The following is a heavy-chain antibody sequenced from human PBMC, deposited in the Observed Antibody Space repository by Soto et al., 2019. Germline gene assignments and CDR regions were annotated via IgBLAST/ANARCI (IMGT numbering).Heavy chain of an antibody. Sequence: QVQLVQSGAEEKKPGASVKVSCKASGYTFTSYAMHWVRQAPGQRLEWMGWINAGNGNTKYSQKFQGRITITRDTSASTAYMELSSLRSEDTAVYYCARAVGGPTSNLDYWGQGTLVTVSS. CDR3: ARAVGGPTSNLDY. CDR1: GYTFTSYA. V-gene: IGHV1-3*05. CDR2: INAGNGNT. D-gene: IGHD3-16*01. J-gene: IGHJ4*02.